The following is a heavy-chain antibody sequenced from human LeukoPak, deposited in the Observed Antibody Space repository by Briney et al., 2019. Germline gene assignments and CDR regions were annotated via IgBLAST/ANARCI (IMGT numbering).Heavy chain of an antibody. J-gene: IGHJ4*02. Sequence: PSETLSLTCTVSGYSITTSYYWGWIRQSPLKGLEWIGSLSHSGTTYYNPSLKSRLTLSLDTSKNQFSLKVDSVTAADTAVYYCARANWLIPYFDYWGQGTLVTVSS. V-gene: IGHV4-38-2*02. CDR2: LSHSGTT. CDR1: GYSITTSYY. CDR3: ARANWLIPYFDY. D-gene: IGHD3-9*01.